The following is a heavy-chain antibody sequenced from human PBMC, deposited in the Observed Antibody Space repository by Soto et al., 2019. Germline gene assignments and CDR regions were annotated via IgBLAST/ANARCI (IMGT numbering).Heavy chain of an antibody. CDR3: ARDGAVAGDSNFDY. D-gene: IGHD6-19*01. CDR2: INAGNGNT. J-gene: IGHJ4*02. CDR1: GYTFTSYA. V-gene: IGHV1-3*01. Sequence: AASVKVSCKASGYTFTSYAMHWVRQAPGQRLEWMGRINAGNGNTKYSQKFQGRVTITTDTSASTAYMELSSLRSEDTAVYYRARDGAVAGDSNFDYWGQGTLVTVSS.